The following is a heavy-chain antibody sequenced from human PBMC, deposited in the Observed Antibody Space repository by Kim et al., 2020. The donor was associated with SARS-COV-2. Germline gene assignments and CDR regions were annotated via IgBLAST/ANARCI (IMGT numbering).Heavy chain of an antibody. CDR3: ASNIGYCSSTSCYDHY. D-gene: IGHD2-2*01. CDR1: GGSISSSNW. V-gene: IGHV4-4*02. CDR2: IYHSGST. J-gene: IGHJ4*02. Sequence: SGTLSLTCAVSGGSISSSNWWSWVRQPPGKGLEWIGEIYHSGSTNYNPSLKSRVTISVDKSKNQFSLKLSSVTAADTAVYYCASNIGYCSSTSCYDHYWGQRTLVTVSS.